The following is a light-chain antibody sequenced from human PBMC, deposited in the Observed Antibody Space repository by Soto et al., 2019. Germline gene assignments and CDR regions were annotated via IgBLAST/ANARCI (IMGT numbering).Light chain of an antibody. V-gene: IGLV2-14*01. Sequence: QSALTQPASVSGSPGQSTTISCTGTSSDVGGYNYVSWYQQHPGKAPKFMIYDVNNRPSGVSNRFSGSKSGNTASLTISGLQAEDEADYYCSSYTGSSTVFGGGTKLTVL. CDR3: SSYTGSSTV. CDR1: SSDVGGYNY. CDR2: DVN. J-gene: IGLJ2*01.